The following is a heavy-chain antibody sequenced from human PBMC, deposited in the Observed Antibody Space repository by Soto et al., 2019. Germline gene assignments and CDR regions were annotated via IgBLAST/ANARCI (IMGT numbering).Heavy chain of an antibody. J-gene: IGHJ4*02. CDR1: GYTFTSYA. D-gene: IGHD6-13*01. V-gene: IGHV1-3*01. CDR3: ARDMGDTVTYTALAGIAAAGPQYFDY. CDR2: INAGNGNT. Sequence: GASVKVSCKASGYTFTSYAMHWVRQAPGQRLEWMGWINAGNGNTKYSQKFQGRVTITRDTSASTAYMELSSLRSEDTAVYYCARDMGDTVTYTALAGIAAAGPQYFDYWGQGTLVTVSS.